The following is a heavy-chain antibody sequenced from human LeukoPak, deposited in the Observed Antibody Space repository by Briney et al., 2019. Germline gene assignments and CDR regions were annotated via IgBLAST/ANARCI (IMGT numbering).Heavy chain of an antibody. CDR1: GFTFNTYT. J-gene: IGHJ6*02. D-gene: IGHD2-2*01. V-gene: IGHV3-7*01. CDR2: IKQDGSEK. CDR3: ARDIGYCSSTSCYTYYYYGMDV. Sequence: GGSLRLSCAASGFTFNTYTMNWVRQAPGKGLEWVANIKQDGSEKYYVDSVKGRFTISRDNAKNSLYLQMNSLRAEDTAVYYCARDIGYCSSTSCYTYYYYGMDVWGQGTTVTVSS.